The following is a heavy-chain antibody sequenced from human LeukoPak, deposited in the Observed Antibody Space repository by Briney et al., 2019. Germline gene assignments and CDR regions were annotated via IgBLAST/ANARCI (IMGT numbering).Heavy chain of an antibody. CDR3: AKPPAAGTNYYYGMDV. CDR1: RFTFSSYG. V-gene: IGHV3-30*18. CDR2: ISYDGSNK. D-gene: IGHD6-13*01. J-gene: IGHJ6*02. Sequence: GRSLRLTCAASRFTFSSYGMHWVRQAPGPELEGVGVISYDGSNKYYADSVKGRFTISRDNSKNTLYLQMNSLRAEDTAVYYCAKPPAAGTNYYYGMDVWGQGTTVTVSS.